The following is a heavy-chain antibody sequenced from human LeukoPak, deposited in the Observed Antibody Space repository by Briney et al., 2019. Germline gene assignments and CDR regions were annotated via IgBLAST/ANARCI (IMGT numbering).Heavy chain of an antibody. J-gene: IGHJ4*02. V-gene: IGHV4-4*02. Sequence: SETLSLTCAVSGGSIGASINSPTWWSWVRQPPGKGLEWIGEIFHSGSTNYNPSLKSRVTMSVDTSKNQVSLRLSSVTAADTAVYYCARKDGDWWGQGTLVTVSS. CDR1: GGSIGASINSPTW. CDR3: ARKDGDW. CDR2: IFHSGST. D-gene: IGHD3-9*01.